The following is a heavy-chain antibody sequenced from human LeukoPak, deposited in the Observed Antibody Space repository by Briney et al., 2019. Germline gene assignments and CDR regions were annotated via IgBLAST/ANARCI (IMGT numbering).Heavy chain of an antibody. J-gene: IGHJ4*02. CDR2: INPNSGGT. D-gene: IGHD3-22*01. CDR1: GYTFTGYY. V-gene: IGHV1-2*02. CDR3: ARDISERVYYDSSGYLGFFDF. Sequence: GASVKVSCKASGYTFTGYYMHWVRQAPGQGLEWMGWINPNSGGTNYAQKFQGRVTMTRDTSISTAYMELSRLRSDDTAVYYCARDISERVYYDSSGYLGFFDFWGQGTLVTVSS.